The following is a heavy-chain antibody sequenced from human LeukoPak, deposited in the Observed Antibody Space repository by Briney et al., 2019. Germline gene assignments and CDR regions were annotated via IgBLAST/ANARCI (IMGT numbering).Heavy chain of an antibody. CDR2: IYSGGST. Sequence: AGGSLRLSCAASGFTVSSNYMSWVRQAPGKGLEWVSVIYSGGSTYYADSVKGRFTISRDNSKNTLYLQMNSLSAEDTAVYYCARDLVGITCRWGQGTLVTVSS. V-gene: IGHV3-53*01. D-gene: IGHD6-6*01. CDR1: GFTVSSNY. CDR3: ARDLVGITCR. J-gene: IGHJ4*02.